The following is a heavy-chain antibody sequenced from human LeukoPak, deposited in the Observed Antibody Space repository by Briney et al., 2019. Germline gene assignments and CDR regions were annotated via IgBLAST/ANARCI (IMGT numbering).Heavy chain of an antibody. Sequence: GKSLKISCKVSGYMFNSYWINWVRQMPGKGLGWMGRIDPSNSYTNYGPSFQGHVTISADKSSSTAYLQWSSLKASDTGIYYCATQSSAAGRGDWGQGTLVTVSS. CDR3: ATQSSAAGRGD. CDR1: GYMFNSYW. V-gene: IGHV5-10-1*01. D-gene: IGHD6-25*01. CDR2: IDPSNSYT. J-gene: IGHJ4*02.